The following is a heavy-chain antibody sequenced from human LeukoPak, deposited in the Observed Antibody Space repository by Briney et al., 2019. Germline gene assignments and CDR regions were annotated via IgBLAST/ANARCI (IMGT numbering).Heavy chain of an antibody. CDR3: ARVRSAASYYYYMDA. Sequence: CTVSXGSISSYYWSWIRQPAGKGLEWIGRIYSRGSTNYNPSLTSRGTMSVETSKKQCSLKLSSVTPADTAVYYCARVRSAASYYYYMDAWGKGTTVTVSS. CDR2: IYSRGST. CDR1: XGSISSYY. J-gene: IGHJ6*03. D-gene: IGHD2-2*01. V-gene: IGHV4-4*07.